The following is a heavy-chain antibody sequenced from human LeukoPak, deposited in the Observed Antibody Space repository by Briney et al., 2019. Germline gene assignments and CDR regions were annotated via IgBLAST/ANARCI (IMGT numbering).Heavy chain of an antibody. CDR1: GFSVSNNY. Sequence: GGSLRLSCAASGFSVSNNYMSWVRQAPGKGLEWVSVIYSGGSTFYADSVKGRFTISRDNSKNTLYLQMNSLRAEDTAVYYCASDSYSPEYFQHWGQGTLVTVSP. CDR3: ASDSYSPEYFQH. D-gene: IGHD2-15*01. V-gene: IGHV3-66*01. J-gene: IGHJ1*01. CDR2: IYSGGST.